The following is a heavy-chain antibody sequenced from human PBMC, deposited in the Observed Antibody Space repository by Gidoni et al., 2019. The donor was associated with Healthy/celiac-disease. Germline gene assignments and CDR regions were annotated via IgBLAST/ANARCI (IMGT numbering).Heavy chain of an antibody. CDR3: AKDTQVDYYGSGSYYY. J-gene: IGHJ4*02. CDR1: GFIFSSYA. CDR2: IRGSGGST. V-gene: IGHV3-23*01. Sequence: VHLLESAGGLVHPGGSLRLSCAASGFIFSSYAMSWVRQSPGKGLEWVSAIRGSGGSTYYADSVKGRFTISRDNSKNTLYLQMNSLRAEDTAVYYCAKDTQVDYYGSGSYYYWGQGTLVTVSS. D-gene: IGHD3-10*01.